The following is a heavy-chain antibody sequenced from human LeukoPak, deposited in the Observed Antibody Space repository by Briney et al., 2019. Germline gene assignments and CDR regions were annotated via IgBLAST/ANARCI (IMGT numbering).Heavy chain of an antibody. Sequence: PLETLSLTCTVSGGSISSNYWNWIRQPPGKGLEWMGYIYYTGTTSYNPSLKNRVTISADTSKNQFSLRLSSVTAADTAVYYCARHSSDFWSGYYTNYYGVDVWGRGTTVTVSS. D-gene: IGHD3-3*01. J-gene: IGHJ6*02. V-gene: IGHV4-59*08. CDR2: IYYTGTT. CDR3: ARHSSDFWSGYYTNYYGVDV. CDR1: GGSISSNY.